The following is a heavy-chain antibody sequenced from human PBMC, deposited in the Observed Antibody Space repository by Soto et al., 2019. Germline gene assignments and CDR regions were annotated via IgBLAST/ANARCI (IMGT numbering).Heavy chain of an antibody. D-gene: IGHD4-4*01. CDR3: ASRDPVTSVDY. J-gene: IGHJ4*02. V-gene: IGHV4-4*02. CDR2: IYRTGST. Sequence: QVQLQESGPGLVKPSGTLSLTCAVSGGSFTSNNWWTWVRQPPGQGLEWIGEIYRTGSTNYNPSLKSRVTISLDKSENQFSLKVTSLTDADTAVYSCASRDPVTSVDYCGQVTLGTVSS. CDR1: GGSFTSNNW.